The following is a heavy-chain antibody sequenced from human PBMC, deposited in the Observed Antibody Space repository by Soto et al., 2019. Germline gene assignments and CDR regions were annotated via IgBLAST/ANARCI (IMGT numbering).Heavy chain of an antibody. D-gene: IGHD2-15*01. CDR3: AKVESGGRVQH. CDR2: ISGSGGST. V-gene: IGHV3-23*01. J-gene: IGHJ1*01. CDR1: GFTFSSYA. Sequence: RRLSCAASGFTFSSYAMSWVRQAPGKGLEWVSAISGSGGSTYYADSVKGRFTISRDNSKNTLYLQMNSLRAEDTAVYYCAKVESGGRVQHWGQGTLVTVSS.